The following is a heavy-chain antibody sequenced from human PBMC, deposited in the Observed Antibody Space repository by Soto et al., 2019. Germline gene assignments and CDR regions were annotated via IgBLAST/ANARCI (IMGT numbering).Heavy chain of an antibody. V-gene: IGHV4-59*01. CDR2: ISYSGST. Sequence: QVQLQESGPGLVKPSETLSLTCTVSSDSISSYYWSWIRQPPGKRLEWIGYISYSGSTDYNPSLKSRVTISGDTSKNQFSLKVSSVTAADTAVYYWARGTSWQLPFDYWGQGTLVTVSS. CDR1: SDSISSYY. CDR3: ARGTSWQLPFDY. D-gene: IGHD1-1*01. J-gene: IGHJ4*02.